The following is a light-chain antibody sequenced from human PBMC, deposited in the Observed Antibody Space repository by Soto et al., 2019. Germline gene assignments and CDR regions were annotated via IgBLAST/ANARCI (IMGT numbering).Light chain of an antibody. CDR2: EVS. CDR1: SSDVGSYNL. J-gene: IGLJ3*02. CDR3: CSYAGIYTWV. V-gene: IGLV2-23*02. Sequence: QSALTQPASVSGSPGQSITISCTGTSSDVGSYNLVSWYQQHPGKAPKVMIYEVSKRPSGVSSRFSGSKSGNTASLTISGLHAEDEADYYCCSYAGIYTWVFGGGTKLTVL.